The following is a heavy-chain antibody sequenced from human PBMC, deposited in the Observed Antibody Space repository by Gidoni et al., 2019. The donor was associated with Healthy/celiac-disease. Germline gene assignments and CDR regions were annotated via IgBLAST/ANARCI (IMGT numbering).Heavy chain of an antibody. J-gene: IGHJ4*02. CDR2: IDPSDSYT. CDR3: ARHTYCGGDCYSFDY. CDR1: GYSFTSYW. V-gene: IGHV5-10-1*03. Sequence: EVQLVQSGAEVKKPGESLMISCKGSGYSFTSYWISWVRQMPGKGLEWMGRIDPSDSYTNYSPSFQGHVTISADKSISTAYLQWSSLKASDTAMYYCARHTYCGGDCYSFDYWGQGTLVTVSS. D-gene: IGHD2-21*02.